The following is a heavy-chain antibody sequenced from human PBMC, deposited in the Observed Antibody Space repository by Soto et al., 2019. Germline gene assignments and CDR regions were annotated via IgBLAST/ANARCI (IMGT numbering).Heavy chain of an antibody. D-gene: IGHD5-12*01. CDR2: ISAYNGNT. Sequence: GASVKVSFKASGYTFTSYGISWVRQAPGQGLEWMGWISAYNGNTNYAQKLQGRVTMTTDTSTSTAYMELRSLRSDDTAVYYCARERGYSGYGTFDYWGQGTLVTVSS. V-gene: IGHV1-18*01. J-gene: IGHJ4*02. CDR3: ARERGYSGYGTFDY. CDR1: GYTFTSYG.